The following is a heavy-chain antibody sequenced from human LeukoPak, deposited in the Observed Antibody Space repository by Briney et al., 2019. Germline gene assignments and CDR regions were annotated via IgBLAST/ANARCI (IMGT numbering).Heavy chain of an antibody. V-gene: IGHV1-18*01. CDR1: GYTFTSYG. CDR2: ISAYNGNT. Sequence: ASVKVSCKASGYTFTSYGISWVRQAPGQGLEWMGWISAYNGNTNYAQKLQGRVTMTTDTSTSTAYMELRSLRSDDTAVYYCARVGRYYDALTGYATGGSPFDYWGQGTPVTVSS. J-gene: IGHJ4*02. D-gene: IGHD3-9*01. CDR3: ARVGRYYDALTGYATGGSPFDY.